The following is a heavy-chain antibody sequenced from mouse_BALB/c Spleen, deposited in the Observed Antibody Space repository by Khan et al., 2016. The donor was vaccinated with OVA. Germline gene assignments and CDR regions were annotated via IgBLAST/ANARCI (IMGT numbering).Heavy chain of an antibody. CDR3: AISASYCFFDV. J-gene: IGHJ1*01. V-gene: IGHV9-3-1*01. D-gene: IGHD6-1*01. CDR2: INTYTGET. CDR1: GYTFTNYG. Sequence: QIQLVQSGPELKKPGETVKISCKASGYTFTNYGMNWVKQAPGKGLKWMGWINTYTGETTYADDFKGRFAFSLETSAKTAYSQINNLKNEDTATYFCAISASYCFFDVWGAGTTVTVSS.